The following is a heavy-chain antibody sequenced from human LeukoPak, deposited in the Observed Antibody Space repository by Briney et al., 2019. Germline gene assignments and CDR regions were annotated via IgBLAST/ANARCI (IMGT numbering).Heavy chain of an antibody. Sequence: SVKVSCKASGYTFTGYYMHWVRQAPGQGLEWMGGIIPIFGTANYAQKFQGRVTITTDESTSTAYMELSSLRSEDTAVYYCARSQLGFYDAFDIWGQGTMVTVSS. J-gene: IGHJ3*02. D-gene: IGHD1-1*01. CDR3: ARSQLGFYDAFDI. V-gene: IGHV1-69*05. CDR2: IIPIFGTA. CDR1: GYTFTGYY.